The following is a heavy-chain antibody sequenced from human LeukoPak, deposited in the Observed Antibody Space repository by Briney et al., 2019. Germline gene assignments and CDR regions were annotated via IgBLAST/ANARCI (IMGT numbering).Heavy chain of an antibody. CDR2: IWYDGSNK. J-gene: IGHJ3*02. D-gene: IGHD2-2*01. V-gene: IGHV3-33*01. CDR3: ARVGVVVPAAPKDAFDI. CDR1: GFAFSSYG. Sequence: GGSLRLSCAASGFAFSSYGMHWVRQAPGKGLEWVAVIWYDGSNKYYADSVKGRFTISRDNSKNTLYLQMNSLRAEDTAVYYCARVGVVVPAAPKDAFDIWGQGTMVPVSS.